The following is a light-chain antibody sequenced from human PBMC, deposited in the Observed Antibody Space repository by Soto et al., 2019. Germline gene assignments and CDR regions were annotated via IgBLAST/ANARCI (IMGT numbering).Light chain of an antibody. CDR1: QSVASSY. Sequence: EVVLTQSPGTLSLSPGERVTLSCRASQSVASSYLAWYQQKPGRAPRLLFYSASSRATGIPDRFSGSGSGTDFTLTISRLEPEDFAVYYCQQRSDWPRTFGQGTKLDIK. J-gene: IGKJ2*01. CDR3: QQRSDWPRT. V-gene: IGKV3D-20*02. CDR2: SAS.